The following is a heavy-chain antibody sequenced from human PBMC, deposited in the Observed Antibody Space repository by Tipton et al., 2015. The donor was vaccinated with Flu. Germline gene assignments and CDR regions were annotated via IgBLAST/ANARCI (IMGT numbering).Heavy chain of an antibody. CDR3: ARYYDILTGHGMDV. Sequence: QVQLVQSGVDVKRPGASVKVSCKASGYTFTNYGISWVRQAPGQGLEWMGWISDYNDNTKYAQKLQGRVTMTTDTSTSTAYMELRSLRSDDTAVYYCARYYDILTGHGMDVWGQGTTVTVSS. V-gene: IGHV1-18*01. D-gene: IGHD3-9*01. J-gene: IGHJ6*02. CDR2: ISDYNDNT. CDR1: GYTFTNYG.